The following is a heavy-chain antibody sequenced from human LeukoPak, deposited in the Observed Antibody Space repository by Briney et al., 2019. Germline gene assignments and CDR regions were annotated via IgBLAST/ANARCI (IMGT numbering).Heavy chain of an antibody. CDR3: ARDYTERGYSYGFFQH. CDR1: GFTFSSYW. Sequence: TGGSLRLSCAASGFTFSSYWMSWVRQAPGKGWEWVANIKQDGSEKYYVDSVKGRFTISRDNAKNSLYLQMNSLRAEDTAVYYCARDYTERGYSYGFFQHWGQGTLVTVSS. V-gene: IGHV3-7*01. J-gene: IGHJ1*01. D-gene: IGHD5-18*01. CDR2: IKQDGSEK.